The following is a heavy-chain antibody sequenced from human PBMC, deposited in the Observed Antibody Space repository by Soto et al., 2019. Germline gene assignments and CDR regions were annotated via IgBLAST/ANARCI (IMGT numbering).Heavy chain of an antibody. J-gene: IGHJ4*02. CDR3: AGVDTATYYFDY. D-gene: IGHD5-18*01. CDR2: IYYSGST. V-gene: IGHV4-39*01. CDR1: GGSISSSSYY. Sequence: QLQLQESGPGLVKPSETLSLTCTVSGGSISSSSYYWGWIRQPPGKGLEWIGSIYYSGSTYYNPSLKSQVTISVDTSKNQFSLQLSSVTAADTAVYYCAGVDTATYYFDYWGQGTLVTVSS.